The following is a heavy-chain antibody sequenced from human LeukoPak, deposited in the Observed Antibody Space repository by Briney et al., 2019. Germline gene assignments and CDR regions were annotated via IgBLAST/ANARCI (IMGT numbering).Heavy chain of an antibody. CDR2: FDPKSGGT. J-gene: IGHJ4*02. CDR1: GYTFTDYY. CDR3: ARDLYGDYVFDY. V-gene: IGHV1-2*06. Sequence: GASVKVSCKASGYTFTDYYMHWVRQAPGQGLEWMGRFDPKSGGTTYAQKLQGRVTMTTDTSTSTAYMELRSLRSDDTAVYYCARDLYGDYVFDYWGQGTLVTVSS. D-gene: IGHD4-17*01.